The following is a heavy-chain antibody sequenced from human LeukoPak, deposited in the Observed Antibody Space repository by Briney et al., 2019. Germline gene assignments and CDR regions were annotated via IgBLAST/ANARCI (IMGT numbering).Heavy chain of an antibody. D-gene: IGHD3-10*01. V-gene: IGHV3-23*01. CDR3: AKVPGTSYYGSDYFDY. Sequence: PGGSLRLSCAASGFTFTSFAMSWVRQAPGKGLEWVSTISRSGVATYYANSVKGRFTISRDNSKNTLYLQMNSLRAEDTAVYYCAKVPGTSYYGSDYFDYWGQGTLVTVSS. CDR2: ISRSGVAT. J-gene: IGHJ4*02. CDR1: GFTFTSFA.